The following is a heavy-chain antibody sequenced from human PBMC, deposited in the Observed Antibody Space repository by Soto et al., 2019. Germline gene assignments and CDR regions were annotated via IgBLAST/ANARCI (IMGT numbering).Heavy chain of an antibody. CDR3: ARDLAPYDYVWGSYRFDLNY. J-gene: IGHJ4*02. Sequence: ASVKVSCKASGGTFSSYAISWVRQAPGQGLEWMGGIIPIFGTANYAQKFQGRVTITADESTSTAYMELSSLRSEDTAVYYCARDLAPYDYVWGSYRFDLNYWGQGTLVTVSS. V-gene: IGHV1-69*13. CDR2: IIPIFGTA. CDR1: GGTFSSYA. D-gene: IGHD3-16*02.